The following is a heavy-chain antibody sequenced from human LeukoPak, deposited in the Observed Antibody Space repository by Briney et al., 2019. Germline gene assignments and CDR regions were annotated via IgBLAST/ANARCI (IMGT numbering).Heavy chain of an antibody. CDR2: ISGSGGST. CDR3: AKDLGYCSSTSCSWDY. V-gene: IGHV3-23*01. CDR1: GFTFSSYA. J-gene: IGHJ4*02. D-gene: IGHD2-2*01. Sequence: GGSLRLSCAASGFTFSSYAMSWVRQAPGKGLEWVSVISGSGGSTYYADSVKGRFAISRDNSKNTLYLQMNSLRAEDTAVYYCAKDLGYCSSTSCSWDYWGQGTLVTVSS.